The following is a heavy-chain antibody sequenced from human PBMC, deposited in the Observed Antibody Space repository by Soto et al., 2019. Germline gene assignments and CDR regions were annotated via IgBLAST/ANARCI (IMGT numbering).Heavy chain of an antibody. V-gene: IGHV1-2*04. CDR3: ATAQGTSYGGKVRDAFDI. J-gene: IGHJ3*02. Sequence: ASVKVSCKASGYTFTGYYMHWVRQAPGQGLEWMGWINPNSGGTNYAQKFQGWVTMTRDTSNSKAYMELSRLRSDDTAVYYCATAQGTSYGGKVRDAFDIWGQGTMVTVSS. D-gene: IGHD4-17*01. CDR2: INPNSGGT. CDR1: GYTFTGYY.